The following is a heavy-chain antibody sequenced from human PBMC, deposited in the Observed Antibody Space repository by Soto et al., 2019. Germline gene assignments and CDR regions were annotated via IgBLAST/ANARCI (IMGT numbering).Heavy chain of an antibody. D-gene: IGHD6-6*01. CDR2: IRQDGSEK. J-gene: IGHJ5*02. CDR3: ARDLPSISGRPGGWFDP. Sequence: GESLKISCAASGFTFSRYWMSWVRQAPGKGLEWVANIRQDGSEKSYVDSVKGRFTISRDNAKNSLYLQMNSLRAEDTAVYFCARDLPSISGRPGGWFDPWGQGTLVTVSS. CDR1: GFTFSRYW. V-gene: IGHV3-7*01.